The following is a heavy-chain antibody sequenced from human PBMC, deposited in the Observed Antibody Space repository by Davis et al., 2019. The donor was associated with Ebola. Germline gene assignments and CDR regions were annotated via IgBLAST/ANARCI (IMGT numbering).Heavy chain of an antibody. J-gene: IGHJ4*02. V-gene: IGHV1-69*02. CDR3: ARSPSGYDT. D-gene: IGHD5-12*01. CDR2: IIPILGIA. CDR1: VCTFSRYT. Sequence: SVPVSCKASVCTFSRYTISWVRQAPGQGLEWVGRIIPILGIANYAQKFQGRDTITRDTSASTAHMELSSLRSEDTAVYFCARSPSGYDTWGKGTLVTVSS.